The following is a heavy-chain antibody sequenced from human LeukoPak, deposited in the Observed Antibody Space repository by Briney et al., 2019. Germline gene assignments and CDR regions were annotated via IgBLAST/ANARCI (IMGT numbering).Heavy chain of an antibody. CDR2: ISAYNGNT. V-gene: IGHV1-18*01. Sequence: ASVKVSCKASGYTFTSYGISWVRQAPGQGLEWMGWISAYNGNTNYAQKLQGRVTMTRDTSISTAYMELSRLRSDDTAVYYCARGKRSYGVTSGNYYMDVWGKGTTVTVSS. CDR1: GYTFTSYG. J-gene: IGHJ6*03. CDR3: ARGKRSYGVTSGNYYMDV. D-gene: IGHD3-10*01.